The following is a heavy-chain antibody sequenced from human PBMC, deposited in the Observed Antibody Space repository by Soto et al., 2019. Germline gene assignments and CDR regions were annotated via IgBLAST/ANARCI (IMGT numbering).Heavy chain of an antibody. V-gene: IGHV3-23*01. J-gene: IGHJ4*02. CDR1: GFTFSSYA. D-gene: IGHD6-13*01. Sequence: EVQLLESGGGLVQPGGSLRLSCAASGFTFSSYAMSWVRQAPGKGLAWVSAISGSGGSTYYADSVKGRFTISRDNSKNTLYLQMNSLRAEDTAVYYCAKDLLLDSSSWYDYWGQGTLVTVSS. CDR2: ISGSGGST. CDR3: AKDLLLDSSSWYDY.